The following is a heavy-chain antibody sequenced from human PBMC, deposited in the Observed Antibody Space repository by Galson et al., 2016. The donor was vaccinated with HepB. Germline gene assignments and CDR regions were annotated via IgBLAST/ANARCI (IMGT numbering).Heavy chain of an antibody. CDR3: TRDSYCIKNRCYSFEY. CDR2: INTNTGNP. D-gene: IGHD2-8*01. Sequence: SVKVSCKASGYTFTSYSMNWVRQAPGQGLEWLGWINTNTGNPTYAQGFTGRLVFSVDTSVSTAYLQISSLKAEDRAVYYCTRDSYCIKNRCYSFEYWGQGALVTVSS. CDR1: GYTFTSYS. J-gene: IGHJ4*02. V-gene: IGHV7-4-1*02.